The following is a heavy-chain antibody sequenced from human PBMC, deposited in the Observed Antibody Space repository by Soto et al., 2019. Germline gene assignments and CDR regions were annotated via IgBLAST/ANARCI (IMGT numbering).Heavy chain of an antibody. CDR2: INHSGST. CDR1: GGSFSGYY. CDR3: ARHGAYDFWSGYYLPQRAPRPFDP. D-gene: IGHD3-3*01. J-gene: IGHJ5*02. V-gene: IGHV4-34*01. Sequence: PSETLSLTCAVYGGSFSGYYWSWIRQPPGKGLEWIGEINHSGSTNYNPSLKSRVTISVDTSKNQFSLKLSSVTAADTAVYYCARHGAYDFWSGYYLPQRAPRPFDPWGQGTLVTVSS.